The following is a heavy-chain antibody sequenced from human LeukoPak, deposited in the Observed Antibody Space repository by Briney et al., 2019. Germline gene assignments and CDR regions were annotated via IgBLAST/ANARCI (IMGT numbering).Heavy chain of an antibody. V-gene: IGHV1-24*01. D-gene: IGHD6-13*01. CDR3: ATAFHSSSWYGGY. CDR2: FDPEDGET. Sequence: ASVKVSCKVSGYTLSALSMHWVRQAPGKGLEWMGGFDPEDGETIYAQKFQGRVTMTEDTSTDTAYMELSSLRSEDTAVYYCATAFHSSSWYGGYWGQGTLVTVSS. J-gene: IGHJ4*02. CDR1: GYTLSALS.